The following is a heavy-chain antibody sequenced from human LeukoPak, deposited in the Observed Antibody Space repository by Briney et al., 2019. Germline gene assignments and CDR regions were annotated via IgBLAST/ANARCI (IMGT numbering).Heavy chain of an antibody. CDR2: IYYSGST. CDR3: ARLELAAAVPLSWFDP. V-gene: IGHV4-39*01. D-gene: IGHD6-13*01. J-gene: IGHJ5*02. CDR1: GGSISSSSYY. Sequence: KPSETLSLTCTVSGGSISSSSYYWGWIRQPPGKGLEWIGSIYYSGSTYYNPSLKSRVTISVDTSKNQFSLKLSSVTAADTAVYYCARLELAAAVPLSWFDPWGQGTLVTVSS.